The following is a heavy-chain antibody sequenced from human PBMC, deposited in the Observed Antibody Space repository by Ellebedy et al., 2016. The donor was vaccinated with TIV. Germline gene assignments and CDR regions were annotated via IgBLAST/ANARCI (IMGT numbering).Heavy chain of an antibody. V-gene: IGHV2-5*02. D-gene: IGHD5-24*01. Sequence: SGPTLVKPTQTLTLTCTFSGFSLSPSGVGVGWTRQPPGKALEWLALIYWDDDKRYSASLKSRLTITKDTSKHQVVLIMTNMDPVDTATYYCANSNGLRRDGYNYAFDIWGQGTMVTVSS. CDR1: GFSLSPSGVG. J-gene: IGHJ3*02. CDR3: ANSNGLRRDGYNYAFDI. CDR2: IYWDDDK.